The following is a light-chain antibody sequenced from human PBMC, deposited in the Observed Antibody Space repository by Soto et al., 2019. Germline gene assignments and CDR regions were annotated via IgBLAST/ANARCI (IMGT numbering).Light chain of an antibody. CDR2: GAS. V-gene: IGKV3-15*01. CDR1: QSVSSN. CDR3: RQYNNWPLT. Sequence: IVMPQSPATLSVTPGERAPLSCRASQSVSSNLAWYQQKPGQAPRLLIYGASTRATGIPARFGGSGSGTEFTLTISSLQSEDFAVYYCRQYNNWPLTFGQGTKVDIK. J-gene: IGKJ1*01.